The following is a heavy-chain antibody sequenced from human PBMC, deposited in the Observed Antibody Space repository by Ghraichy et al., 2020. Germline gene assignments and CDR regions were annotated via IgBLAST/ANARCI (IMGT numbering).Heavy chain of an antibody. CDR2: ISGSGGST. CDR3: AKGVTAVVVAPFAMDV. V-gene: IGHV3-23*01. CDR1: GFTFSSYA. Sequence: GGSLRLSCAASGFTFSSYAMSWVRQAPGKGLEWVSAISGSGGSTYYADSVKGRFTISRDNSKNTLYLQRNSLRAEDTAVYYCAKGVTAVVVAPFAMDVWGQGTTVTVSS. D-gene: IGHD2-15*01. J-gene: IGHJ6*02.